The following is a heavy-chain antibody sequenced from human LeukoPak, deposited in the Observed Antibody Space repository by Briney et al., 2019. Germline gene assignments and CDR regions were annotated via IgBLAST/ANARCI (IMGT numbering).Heavy chain of an antibody. J-gene: IGHJ4*02. Sequence: GGSLRLSCAASGFTFSSYGMHWVRQAPGKGLEWVAFIRYDGSNKYSADSVKGRFTISRDNSKNTLYLQMNSLRAEDTAVYYCAKDSGDQPYFDYWGQGTLVTVSS. CDR2: IRYDGSNK. V-gene: IGHV3-30*02. CDR3: AKDSGDQPYFDY. D-gene: IGHD4-17*01. CDR1: GFTFSSYG.